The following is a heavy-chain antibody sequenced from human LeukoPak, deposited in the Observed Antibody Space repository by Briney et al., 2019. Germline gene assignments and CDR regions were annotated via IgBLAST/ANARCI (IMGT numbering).Heavy chain of an antibody. CDR1: GYTFTSYY. CDR2: INPNRGST. V-gene: IGHV1-46*01. CDR3: ATGGHVRVYDSSAYYGHY. J-gene: IGHJ4*02. D-gene: IGHD3-22*01. Sequence: ASVKVSCKASGYTFTSYYMYWVRQAPGQGLEWMGIINPNRGSTSYAQKFQGRVTMTRDMSTSTVYMELSSLRSEDTAVYYCATGGHVRVYDSSAYYGHYWGQGALVTVSS.